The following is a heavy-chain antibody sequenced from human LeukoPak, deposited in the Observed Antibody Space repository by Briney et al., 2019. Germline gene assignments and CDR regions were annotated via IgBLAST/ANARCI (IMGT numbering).Heavy chain of an antibody. Sequence: SETLSLTCAVYGVSFSGYYWSWIRQPPGKGLEWIGEINHSGSTNYNPSLKSRVTISVDTSKNQFSLKLSSVTAADTAVYYCANGYSSHYYGMDVWGQGTTVTVSS. D-gene: IGHD5-12*01. J-gene: IGHJ6*02. V-gene: IGHV4-34*01. CDR1: GVSFSGYY. CDR3: ANGYSSHYYGMDV. CDR2: INHSGST.